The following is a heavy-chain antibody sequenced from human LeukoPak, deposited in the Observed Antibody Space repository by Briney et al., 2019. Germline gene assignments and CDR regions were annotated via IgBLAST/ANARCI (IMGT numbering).Heavy chain of an antibody. D-gene: IGHD4-23*01. CDR2: INQDGSEK. Sequence: PGGSLRLSCAASGFTFSSYWMSWVRQAPGKGLEWVATINQDGSEKYYVDSVKGRFTISRDNAKNSLYLQMNSLRAEDTAVYYCARSMGFDYGGNQYWYFDLWGRGTLVTVSS. CDR1: GFTFSSYW. V-gene: IGHV3-7*01. J-gene: IGHJ2*01. CDR3: ARSMGFDYGGNQYWYFDL.